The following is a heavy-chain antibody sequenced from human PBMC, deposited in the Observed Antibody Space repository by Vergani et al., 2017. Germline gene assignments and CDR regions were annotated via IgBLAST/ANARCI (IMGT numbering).Heavy chain of an antibody. D-gene: IGHD1-26*01. CDR2: IDWDDDK. J-gene: IGHJ5*02. CDR1: GFSLSTSGMC. V-gene: IGHV2-70*01. CDR3: ARSGSYTDWFDP. Sequence: VTLRESGPALVKPTQTLTLTCTFSGFSLSTSGMCVSWIRQPPGKSLEWLALIDWDDDKYYSTSLKTRLTISKDTSKNQVVLTMTNMDPVDTATYYCARSGSYTDWFDPWGQGTLVTVSS.